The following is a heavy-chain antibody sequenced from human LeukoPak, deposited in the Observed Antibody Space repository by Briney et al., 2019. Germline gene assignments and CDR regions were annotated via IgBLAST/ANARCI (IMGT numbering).Heavy chain of an antibody. V-gene: IGHV4-59*12. J-gene: IGHJ6*03. CDR3: ARDRRYASSNYYYYYMDV. Sequence: SETLSLTCTVSGGSISSYYWSWIRQPPGKGLEWIGYIYYSGSTNYNPSLKSRVTISVDRSKNQFSLRLSSVTAADTAVYYCARDRRYASSNYYYYYMDVWGKGTTVTVSS. CDR2: IYYSGST. D-gene: IGHD3-16*01. CDR1: GGSISSYY.